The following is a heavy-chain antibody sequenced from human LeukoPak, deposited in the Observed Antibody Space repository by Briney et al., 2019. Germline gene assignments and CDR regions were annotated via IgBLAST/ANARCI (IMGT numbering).Heavy chain of an antibody. J-gene: IGHJ4*02. V-gene: IGHV1-18*01. CDR2: ISAYNGNT. CDR1: GYTFTSYG. D-gene: IGHD1-26*01. Sequence: ASVKVSCKASGYTFTSYGISWVRQAPGQGLEWMGWISAYNGNTNYAQKFQGRVTMTRDTSISTAYMELSRLRSDDTAVYYCARGRATACFDYWGQGTLVTVSS. CDR3: ARGRATACFDY.